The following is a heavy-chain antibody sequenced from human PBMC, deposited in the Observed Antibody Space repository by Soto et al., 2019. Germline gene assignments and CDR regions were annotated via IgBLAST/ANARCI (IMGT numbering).Heavy chain of an antibody. CDR2: IWYDGSNK. CDR3: ASQQTLLWEYYFDY. D-gene: IGHD3-10*01. J-gene: IGHJ4*02. V-gene: IGHV3-33*01. Sequence: ESGGGVVQPGRSLRLSCAASGFTFSSYGMHWVRQAPGKGLEWVAVIWYDGSNKYYADSVKGRFTISRDNSKNTLYLQMNSLRAEDTAVYYCASQQTLLWEYYFDYWGQGTLVTVSS. CDR1: GFTFSSYG.